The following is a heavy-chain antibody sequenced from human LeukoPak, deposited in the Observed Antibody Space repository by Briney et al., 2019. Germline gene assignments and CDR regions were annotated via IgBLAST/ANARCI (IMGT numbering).Heavy chain of an antibody. J-gene: IGHJ5*02. Sequence: SETLSLTCTVPGGSISSTNYYWGWIRQPPGKGLEWIGSIYYSGSTYYNPSLKSRVTISVDTSKNQFSLKLSSVTAADTAVYYCARGSRYCSGGSCYPGVNWFDPWGQGTLVTVSS. V-gene: IGHV4-39*01. CDR3: ARGSRYCSGGSCYPGVNWFDP. CDR1: GGSISSTNYY. CDR2: IYYSGST. D-gene: IGHD2-15*01.